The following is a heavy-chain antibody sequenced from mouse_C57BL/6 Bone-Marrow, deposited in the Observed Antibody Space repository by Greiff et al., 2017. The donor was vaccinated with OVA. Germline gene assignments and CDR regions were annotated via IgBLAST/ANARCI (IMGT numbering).Heavy chain of an antibody. D-gene: IGHD1-1*01. CDR2: ISYSGST. V-gene: IGHV3-8*01. CDR1: GYSITSDY. Sequence: EVHLVESGPGLAKPSQTLSLTCSVTGYSITSDYWNWIRKFPGNKLEYMGYISYSGSTYYNPSLKSRISITRDTSKNQYYLQLNSVTTEDTATYYCARLRDYYGSSPYYFDYWGQGTTLTVSS. CDR3: ARLRDYYGSSPYYFDY. J-gene: IGHJ2*01.